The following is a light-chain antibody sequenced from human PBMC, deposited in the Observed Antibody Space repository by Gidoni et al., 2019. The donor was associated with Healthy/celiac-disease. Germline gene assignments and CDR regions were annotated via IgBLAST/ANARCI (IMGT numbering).Light chain of an antibody. V-gene: IGKV2-28*01. Sequence: DIVMTQSPLSLPVTPGEPASISCRSSQSLLHSNGYNYLDWYLQKPRQSPQLLIYLGSNRASGVPDRFSGSGSGTDFTLKISRVEAEDVGVYYCMQALQTPSTFGQGTKLEIK. CDR2: LGS. J-gene: IGKJ2*02. CDR1: QSLLHSNGYNY. CDR3: MQALQTPST.